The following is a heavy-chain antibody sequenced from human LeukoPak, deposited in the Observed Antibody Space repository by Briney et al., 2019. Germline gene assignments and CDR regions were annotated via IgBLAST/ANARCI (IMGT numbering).Heavy chain of an antibody. CDR1: GFTFSDSA. J-gene: IGHJ4*02. CDR2: IRGTTNNYAT. Sequence: PGGSLRLSCAASGFTFSDSALHWVRQAPGKGLEWVGLIRGTTNNYATSYAASVRGRFTISRDDSKATAYLQMNRLKTEDAAVYYCTGGSGWYSPDYWGQGTLVTVSS. V-gene: IGHV3-73*01. D-gene: IGHD6-19*01. CDR3: TGGSGWYSPDY.